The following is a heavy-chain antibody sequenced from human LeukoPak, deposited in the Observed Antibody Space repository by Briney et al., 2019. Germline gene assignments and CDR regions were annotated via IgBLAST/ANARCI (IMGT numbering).Heavy chain of an antibody. D-gene: IGHD3-22*01. CDR2: IYYSGST. Sequence: PSETLSLTCTVSGGSISSYFWSWIRQPPGKGLEWIGYIYYSGSTNYNPSLKSRVTISVDTSKNQFSLKLSSVTAADTAVYYCARRNYYYDSSGYTEYFQHWGQGTLVTVSS. CDR3: ARRNYYYDSSGYTEYFQH. CDR1: GGSISSYF. V-gene: IGHV4-59*01. J-gene: IGHJ1*01.